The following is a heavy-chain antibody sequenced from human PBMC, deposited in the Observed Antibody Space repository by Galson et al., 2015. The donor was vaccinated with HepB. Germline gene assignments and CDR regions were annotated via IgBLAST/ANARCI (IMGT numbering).Heavy chain of an antibody. CDR2: IIPIFGTA. D-gene: IGHD3-22*01. V-gene: IGHV1-69*13. CDR3: ARGPKYYYDSSGYYAYYFDY. J-gene: IGHJ4*02. CDR1: GGTFSSYA. Sequence: SVKVSCKASGGTFSSYAISWVRQAPGQGLEWMGGIIPIFGTANYAQKFQGRVTITADESTSTAYMELSSLRSEDTAVYYCARGPKYYYDSSGYYAYYFDYWGQGTLVTVSS.